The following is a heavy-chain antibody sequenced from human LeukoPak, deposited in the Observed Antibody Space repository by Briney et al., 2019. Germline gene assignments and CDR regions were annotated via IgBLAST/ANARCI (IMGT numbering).Heavy chain of an antibody. Sequence: GGSLRLSCAASGFTFSSYSMNWVRQAPGKGLEWVSSISATSNYIYYADSVKGRFTISRDNAKNSLYLRMNSLRAEDTAVYYCARDTSGYTFDDWGQGTLVTVSS. V-gene: IGHV3-21*01. CDR2: ISATSNYI. J-gene: IGHJ4*02. CDR3: ARDTSGYTFDD. D-gene: IGHD5-18*01. CDR1: GFTFSSYS.